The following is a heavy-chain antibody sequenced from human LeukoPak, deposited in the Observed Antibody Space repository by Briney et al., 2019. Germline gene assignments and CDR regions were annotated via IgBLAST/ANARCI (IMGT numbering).Heavy chain of an antibody. Sequence: PSETLSLTCAVSGGSISSSNWWSWVRQPPGKGLEWIGEIYHSGSTNYNPSLKSRVTISVDKSKNQFSLKLSSVTAADTAVYYCARDGMYSGSYTFDYWGQGTLVTVSS. CDR1: GGSISSSNW. CDR2: IYHSGST. J-gene: IGHJ4*02. V-gene: IGHV4-4*02. CDR3: ARDGMYSGSYTFDY. D-gene: IGHD1-26*01.